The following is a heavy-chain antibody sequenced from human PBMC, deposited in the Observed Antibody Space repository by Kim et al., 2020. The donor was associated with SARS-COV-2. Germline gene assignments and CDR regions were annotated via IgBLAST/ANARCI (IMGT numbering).Heavy chain of an antibody. CDR3: ARGGHIGVVTAYFDY. V-gene: IGHV1-69*13. D-gene: IGHD2-21*02. J-gene: IGHJ4*02. CDR2: IIPIFVTA. Sequence: SVKVSCKASGGTFSSYAISWVRQAPGQGLEWMGGIIPIFVTANYAQKFQGRVTITADESTSTAYMELSSLRSEDTAVYYCARGGHIGVVTAYFDYWGQGTLVTVSS. CDR1: GGTFSSYA.